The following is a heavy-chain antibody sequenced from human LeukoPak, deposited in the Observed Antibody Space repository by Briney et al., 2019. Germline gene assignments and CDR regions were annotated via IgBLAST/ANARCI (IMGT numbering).Heavy chain of an antibody. CDR3: AKAADCSGGSCSIYFDY. CDR2: ISGSGGST. J-gene: IGHJ4*02. D-gene: IGHD2-15*01. V-gene: IGHV3-23*01. CDR1: GFTFSSYS. Sequence: GGSLRLSCAASGFTFSSYSMNWVRQAPGKGLEWVSAISGSGGSTYYADSVKGGFTISRDNSKNTLYLQMNSLRAEDTAVYYCAKAADCSGGSCSIYFDYWGQGTLVTVSS.